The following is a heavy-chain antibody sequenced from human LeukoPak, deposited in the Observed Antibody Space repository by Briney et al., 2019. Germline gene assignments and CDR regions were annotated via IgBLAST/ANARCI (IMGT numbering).Heavy chain of an antibody. CDR1: GFTFSHYS. V-gene: IGHV3-21*01. CDR2: ISSSSSYI. D-gene: IGHD5-18*01. Sequence: GGSLRLSCVASGFTFSHYSMNWVRQAPGKGLEWVSSISSSSSYIYYADSVKGRFTISRDNAKNSLYLQMNSLRAEDTAVYYCARELTATYYYYYGMDVWGQGTTVTVSS. J-gene: IGHJ6*02. CDR3: ARELTATYYYYYGMDV.